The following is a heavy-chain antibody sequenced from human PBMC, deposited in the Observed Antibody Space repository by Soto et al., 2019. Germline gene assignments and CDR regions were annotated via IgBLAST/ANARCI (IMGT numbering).Heavy chain of an antibody. D-gene: IGHD1-26*01. CDR2: IYYSGST. CDR3: AREEELVGATTRYNWFDP. CDR1: GGSVSSGSYY. V-gene: IGHV4-61*01. J-gene: IGHJ5*02. Sequence: PSETLSLTCTVSGGSVSSGSYYWSWIRQPPGKGLEWIGYIYYSGSTNYNPSLKSRVTISVDTSKNQFSLKLSSVTAADTAVYYCAREEELVGATTRYNWFDPWGQGTLVTVSS.